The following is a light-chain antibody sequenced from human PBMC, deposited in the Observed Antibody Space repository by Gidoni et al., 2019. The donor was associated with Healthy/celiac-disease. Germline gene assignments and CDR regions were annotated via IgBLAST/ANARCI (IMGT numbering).Light chain of an antibody. J-gene: IGKJ3*01. CDR2: LGS. V-gene: IGKV2-28*01. Sequence: DIVMTQFPLSLPVNPGEPASISCRSSQSLLHSTGYNYWDWYLQKPGQSPQLLIYLGSNRASGVPDRFSGSGSGTDFTLKISRVEAEDVGVYYCMQALQTPLFTFGPXTKVDIK. CDR3: MQALQTPLFT. CDR1: QSLLHSTGYNY.